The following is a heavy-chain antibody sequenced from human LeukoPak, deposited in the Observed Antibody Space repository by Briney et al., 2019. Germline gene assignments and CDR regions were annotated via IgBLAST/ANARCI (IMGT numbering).Heavy chain of an antibody. CDR3: TREDDTSTLGFDY. Sequence: KASETLSLTCTVSGGSISSSSYYWGWIRQPPGKGLEWIGEINHSGSTNYNPSLKSRVTISVDTSKNQFSLKLSSVTAADTAVYYCTREDDTSTLGFDYWGQGTLVTVSS. CDR1: GGSISSSSYY. V-gene: IGHV4-39*07. D-gene: IGHD3-9*01. CDR2: INHSGST. J-gene: IGHJ4*02.